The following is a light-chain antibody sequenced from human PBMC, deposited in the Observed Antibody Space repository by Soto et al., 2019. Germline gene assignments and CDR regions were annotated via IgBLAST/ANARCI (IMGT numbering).Light chain of an antibody. J-gene: IGLJ2*01. CDR3: QSYDSSLSGV. CDR2: DNS. V-gene: IGLV1-40*01. CDR1: SSNLGPGYD. Sequence: QSVLTQPPSVSGAPGQRVTISCTGSSSNLGPGYDVHWYQQLPGTAPKLLIYDNSNRPSGVPDRFAGSKSGTSASLAITGLQAEDEADYYCQSYDSSLSGVFGGGTKLTVL.